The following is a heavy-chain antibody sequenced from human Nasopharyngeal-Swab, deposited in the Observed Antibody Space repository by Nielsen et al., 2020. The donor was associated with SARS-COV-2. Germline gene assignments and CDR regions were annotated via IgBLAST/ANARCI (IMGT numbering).Heavy chain of an antibody. CDR3: ARGGWLQIITYFDL. Sequence: GGSLKISCAAPGFTFSNYGMHWVRQAPGKGLEWVALIWYDGSNKYYADSVKGRFTISRDNSKNTLYLQMNSLRAEDTAVYYCARGGWLQIITYFDLWGRGTLVTVSS. CDR2: IWYDGSNK. CDR1: GFTFSNYG. V-gene: IGHV3-33*01. J-gene: IGHJ2*01. D-gene: IGHD5-24*01.